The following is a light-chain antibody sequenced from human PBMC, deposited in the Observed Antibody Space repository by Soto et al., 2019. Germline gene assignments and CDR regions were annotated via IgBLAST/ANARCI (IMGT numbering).Light chain of an antibody. J-gene: IGLJ1*01. CDR2: AVN. CDR3: CSYAGSYTYV. Sequence: QYALTQPRSVSGSPGQSVTISCTGTSSDVGGYNYVSWYQQHPGKAPKLMIYAVNARPSGVPDRFSGSKSGNTASLTISGLQAEDEADYYCCSYAGSYTYVFGTGTKLTVL. V-gene: IGLV2-11*01. CDR1: SSDVGGYNY.